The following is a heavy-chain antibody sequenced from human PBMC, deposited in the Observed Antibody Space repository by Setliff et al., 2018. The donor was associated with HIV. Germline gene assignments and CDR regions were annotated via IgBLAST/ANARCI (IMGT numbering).Heavy chain of an antibody. CDR3: ARGRNRNYVVYGMDV. J-gene: IGHJ6*02. V-gene: IGHV3-48*03. D-gene: IGHD1-7*01. CDR2: ITGSSDTI. CDR1: GFTFSSYE. Sequence: GGSLRLSCAASGFTFSSYEMDWFRQAPGKGLEWVSYITGSSDTIYYADSVKGRFTISRDNSKNMLYLQMDSLRAEDTAVYYCARGRNRNYVVYGMDVWGQGTTVTVSS.